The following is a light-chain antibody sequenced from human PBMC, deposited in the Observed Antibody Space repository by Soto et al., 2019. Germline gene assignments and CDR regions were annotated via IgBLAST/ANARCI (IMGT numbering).Light chain of an antibody. V-gene: IGKV1-13*02. CDR3: QQFATYPLT. CDR2: DAS. Sequence: IRLTQSPSSLSASIGDRITITCRASQAINTALAWYQQKPGKAPKFLLYDASTLDVGVPSRFGGSGSGTDFTLTISGLQPEDFATYYCQQFATYPLTFGPGTKVDIK. J-gene: IGKJ3*01. CDR1: QAINTA.